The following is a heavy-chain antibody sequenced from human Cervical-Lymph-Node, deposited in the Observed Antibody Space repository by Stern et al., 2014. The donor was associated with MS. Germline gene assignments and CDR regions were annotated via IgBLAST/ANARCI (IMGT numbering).Heavy chain of an antibody. D-gene: IGHD3-3*01. V-gene: IGHV1-69*01. J-gene: IGHJ4*02. CDR1: GGTFRHYA. Sequence: VQLEESGAEVKKPGSPVKVSCKASGGTFRHYAFSWVRQAPGQGLEWMGGIIPLFGTPNYAQKFQGRVTVAADESTSAAYMEVNSLTSEDTAIYYCVQSTIFGLPYNPIFDYWGQGTLVTVSS. CDR2: IIPLFGTP. CDR3: VQSTIFGLPYNPIFDY.